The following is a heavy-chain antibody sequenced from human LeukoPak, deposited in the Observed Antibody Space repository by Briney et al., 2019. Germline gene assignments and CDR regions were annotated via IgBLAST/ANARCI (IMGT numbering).Heavy chain of an antibody. CDR1: GFTFSDYY. Sequence: GGSLRLSCAASGFTFSDYYTTWIRQAPGKGLDWDSYISSSGSTIYHADSVKGRFTISRDNANNSLYLQMNSLRAEDTAVYYCAGGASHYYGMDVWGHGTTVTVSS. V-gene: IGHV3-11*01. J-gene: IGHJ6*02. CDR3: AGGASHYYGMDV. CDR2: ISSSGSTI.